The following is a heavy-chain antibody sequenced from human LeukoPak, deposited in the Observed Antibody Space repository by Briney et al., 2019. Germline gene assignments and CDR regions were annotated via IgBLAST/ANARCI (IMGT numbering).Heavy chain of an antibody. CDR1: GGTFSSYA. Sequence: ASVKVSCKASGGTFSSYAISWVRQAPGQGFEWMGGIIPIFGTANYAQKFQGRVTITADESTSTAYMELSSLRSEDTAVYYCARGLGDSTAFDIWGQGTMVTVSS. J-gene: IGHJ3*02. CDR3: ARGLGDSTAFDI. CDR2: IIPIFGTA. D-gene: IGHD6-13*01. V-gene: IGHV1-69*13.